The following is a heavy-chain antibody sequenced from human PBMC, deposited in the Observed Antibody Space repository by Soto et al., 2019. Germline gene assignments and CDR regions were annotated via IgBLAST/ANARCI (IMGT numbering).Heavy chain of an antibody. CDR1: GFTFSSYW. CDR3: TRVGSGRSCDY. D-gene: IGHD2-15*01. Sequence: GGSLRLSCAASGFTFSSYWTMWVRQAPGKGLEWVANIKQDGSEKYYVDSVKGRFTISRDNTKNSLYLQMNSLRAEDTAVYYCTRVGSGRSCDYWGQGTLVTVSS. CDR2: IKQDGSEK. V-gene: IGHV3-7*01. J-gene: IGHJ4*02.